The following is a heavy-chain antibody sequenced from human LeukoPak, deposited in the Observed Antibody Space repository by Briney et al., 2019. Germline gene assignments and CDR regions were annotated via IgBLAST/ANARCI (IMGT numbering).Heavy chain of an antibody. D-gene: IGHD3-22*01. J-gene: IGHJ3*02. Sequence: AGGSLRLSCAASGFTFSSYDMHWVRQATGKGLEWVSAIGTAGDTYYPGSVKGRFTISRENAKNSLYLQMNSLRAGDTAVYYCARGQYYDSSGYSDDAFDIWGQGTMVTVSS. V-gene: IGHV3-13*01. CDR1: GFTFSSYD. CDR3: ARGQYYDSSGYSDDAFDI. CDR2: IGTAGDT.